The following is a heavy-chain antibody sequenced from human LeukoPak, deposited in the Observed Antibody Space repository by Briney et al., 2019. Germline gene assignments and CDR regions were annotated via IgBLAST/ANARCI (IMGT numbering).Heavy chain of an antibody. J-gene: IGHJ4*02. CDR3: ARQGSGYDFDY. D-gene: IGHD5-12*01. V-gene: IGHV3-21*01. Sequence: GGSLRLSRAASGFTFSSYSMNWVRQAPGKGLEWVSSISSSSSYIYYADSVKGRFTISRDNAKNSLYLQMNSLRAEDTAVYYCARQGSGYDFDYWGQGTLVTVSS. CDR1: GFTFSSYS. CDR2: ISSSSSYI.